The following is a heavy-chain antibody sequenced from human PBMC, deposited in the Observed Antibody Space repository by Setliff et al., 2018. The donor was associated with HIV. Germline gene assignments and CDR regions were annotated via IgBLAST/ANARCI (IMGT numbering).Heavy chain of an antibody. D-gene: IGHD2-2*01. CDR3: ARDRGVYCISSSCYSPVDAFDI. V-gene: IGHV1-2*02. J-gene: IGHJ3*02. CDR1: GYTFTDYY. CDR2: INPNSGGT. Sequence: ASVKVSCKASGYTFTDYYMQWVRQAPGQGLEWMGWINPNSGGTNYAQRFQGRVTMTRDTSISTAYMELSRLRSDDTAVYYCARDRGVYCISSSCYSPVDAFDIWGQGTMVTVSS.